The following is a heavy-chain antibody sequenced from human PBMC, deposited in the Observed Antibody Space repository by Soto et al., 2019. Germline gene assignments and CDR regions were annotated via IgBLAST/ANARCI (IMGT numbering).Heavy chain of an antibody. Sequence: ASVKVSCKASGGTFSSDAVSWVRQAPGQGLEWMGGLIPILGTTHYAQKFQGRVTITADESTNTAYMELSSLRSDDTAVYYCARDSRYVSGWYNDYWGQGTRVTVSS. D-gene: IGHD6-19*01. CDR2: LIPILGTT. CDR1: GGTFSSDA. V-gene: IGHV1-69*13. CDR3: ARDSRYVSGWYNDY. J-gene: IGHJ4*02.